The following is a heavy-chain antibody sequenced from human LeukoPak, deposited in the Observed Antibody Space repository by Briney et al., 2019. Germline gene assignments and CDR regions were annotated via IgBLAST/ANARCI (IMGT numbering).Heavy chain of an antibody. Sequence: SETLSLTCTVSGGSISSGGYYWSWIRQPPGKGLEWIGYIYYSGSTYYNPSLKSRVTISVDTSKNQFSLKLSSVTAADTAVYYCARWKGLSDAFDIWGQGTMVTVSS. J-gene: IGHJ3*02. CDR2: IYYSGST. CDR3: ARWKGLSDAFDI. V-gene: IGHV4-30-4*01. CDR1: GGSISSGGYY. D-gene: IGHD1-1*01.